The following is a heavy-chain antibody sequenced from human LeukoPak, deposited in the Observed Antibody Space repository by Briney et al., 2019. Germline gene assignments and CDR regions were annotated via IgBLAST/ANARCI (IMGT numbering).Heavy chain of an antibody. J-gene: IGHJ4*02. CDR3: ARPEYSYGIGSADY. V-gene: IGHV3-30-3*01. Sequence: GGSLRLSCAASGFTFSSYAMHWVRQAPGKGLEWVAVISYDGSNKYYADSVKGRFTISRDNSKNTLYLQMNSLRAEDTAVYYCARPEYSYGIGSADYWGQGTLVTVSS. D-gene: IGHD5-18*01. CDR2: ISYDGSNK. CDR1: GFTFSSYA.